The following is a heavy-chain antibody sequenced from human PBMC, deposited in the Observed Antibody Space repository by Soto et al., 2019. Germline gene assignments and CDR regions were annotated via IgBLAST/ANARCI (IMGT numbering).Heavy chain of an antibody. Sequence: SVKVSCQASGGTFSSYAISWVRQAPGQGLEWMGGIIPIFGTANYAQKFQGRVTITADESTSTAYMELSSLRSEDTAVYYCARDMRDCSGGSCYASYYFDYWGQGTLVTVSS. CDR2: IIPIFGTA. CDR1: GGTFSSYA. J-gene: IGHJ4*02. D-gene: IGHD2-15*01. CDR3: ARDMRDCSGGSCYASYYFDY. V-gene: IGHV1-69*13.